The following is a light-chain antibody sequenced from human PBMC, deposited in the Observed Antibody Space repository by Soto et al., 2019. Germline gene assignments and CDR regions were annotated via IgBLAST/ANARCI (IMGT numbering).Light chain of an antibody. V-gene: IGKV1-33*01. CDR3: QQYDNRPQLT. CDR2: EAS. J-gene: IGKJ4*01. Sequence: DIQMTHSPSSLSASVGDRVTISCQASQDVGKHLNWYQQRPGKAPKILIYEASNLATGVPSRFSASGSWTHFTFSTRSLKPEDIGTYYCQQYDNRPQLTFGDGTKVEI. CDR1: QDVGKH.